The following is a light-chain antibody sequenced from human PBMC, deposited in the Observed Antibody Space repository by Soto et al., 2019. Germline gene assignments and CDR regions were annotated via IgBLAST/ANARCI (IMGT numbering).Light chain of an antibody. Sequence: QSVLTQPAFVSGSRGQSIIISCVGRNTDVGQDKSVSWYQQGPGKAPKLLIFEVTNRPSGVSNRFSGSRSGNTASLTISGLQPDDEGDYFCVSYKDTDTLVFGTGTKVTVL. CDR2: EVT. CDR3: VSYKDTDTLV. J-gene: IGLJ1*01. CDR1: NTDVGQDKS. V-gene: IGLV2-14*01.